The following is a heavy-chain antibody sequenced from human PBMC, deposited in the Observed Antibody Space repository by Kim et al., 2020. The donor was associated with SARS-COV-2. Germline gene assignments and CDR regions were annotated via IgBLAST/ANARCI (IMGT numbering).Heavy chain of an antibody. Sequence: SETLSLTYTVSGGSISSYYWSWIRQPPGKGLEWIGYIYYSGSTNYNPSLKSRVTITVDTSKNQFSLKLSSVTAADTAVYYCERGSLVAATIWFDPWGQGALGTVSS. CDR3: ERGSLVAATIWFDP. CDR2: IYYSGST. J-gene: IGHJ5*02. D-gene: IGHD2-15*01. V-gene: IGHV4-59*13. CDR1: GGSISSYY.